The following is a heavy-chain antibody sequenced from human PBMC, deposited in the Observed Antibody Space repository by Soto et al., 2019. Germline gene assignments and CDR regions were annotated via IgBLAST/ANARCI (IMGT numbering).Heavy chain of an antibody. CDR3: ARELTVGVTVDS. V-gene: IGHV1-69*08. CDR1: GGTFSSYT. CDR2: IIPILGIV. D-gene: IGHD1-26*01. J-gene: IGHJ4*02. Sequence: QVQLVQSGAEVKKPGSSVKVSCKASGGTFSSYTISWVRQAPGQGLEWMGRIIPILGIVKYAQKFQGRVTITADKSTSTAYMELSSLRSEDTAVYYCARELTVGVTVDSWGQGTLVTVSS.